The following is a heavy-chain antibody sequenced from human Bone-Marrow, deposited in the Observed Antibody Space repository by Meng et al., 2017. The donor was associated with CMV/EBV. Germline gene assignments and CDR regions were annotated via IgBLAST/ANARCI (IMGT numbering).Heavy chain of an antibody. Sequence: GESLKISCAASGFTFSSYGMHWVRQAPGKGLEWVAFIRYDGSNKYYADSVKGRFTISRDNSKNTLYLQMNSLRAEDTAVYYCAKRGAARVMSRKDYFDYWGQGTLVTVSS. CDR1: GFTFSSYG. J-gene: IGHJ4*02. V-gene: IGHV3-30*02. D-gene: IGHD6-6*01. CDR3: AKRGAARVMSRKDYFDY. CDR2: IRYDGSNK.